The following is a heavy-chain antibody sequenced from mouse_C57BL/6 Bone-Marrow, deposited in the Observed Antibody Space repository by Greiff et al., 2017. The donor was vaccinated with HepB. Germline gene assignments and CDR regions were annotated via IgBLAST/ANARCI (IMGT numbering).Heavy chain of an antibody. D-gene: IGHD1-1*01. V-gene: IGHV5-4*01. CDR1: GFTFSSYA. Sequence: EVKLMESGGGLVKPGGSLKLSCAASGFTFSSYAMSWVRQTPEKRLEWVATISDGGSYTYYPDNVKGRFTISRDNAKNNLYLQMSHLKSEDTAMYYCARDDYYGSSYGWYFDVWGTGTTVTVSS. CDR2: ISDGGSYT. J-gene: IGHJ1*03. CDR3: ARDDYYGSSYGWYFDV.